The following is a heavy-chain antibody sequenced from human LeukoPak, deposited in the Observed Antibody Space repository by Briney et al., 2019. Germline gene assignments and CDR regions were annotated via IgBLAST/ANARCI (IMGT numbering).Heavy chain of an antibody. D-gene: IGHD3-22*01. CDR3: ARVVVYYYDSSGAYYFDY. CDR1: GGSISSYY. V-gene: IGHV4-59*01. CDR2: IYYSGST. Sequence: SETLSLTCTVSGGSISSYYWSWIRQPPGKGLEWIGYIYYSGSTNYNPSLKSRVTISVDTSKKQFSLKLSSVTAADTAVYYCARVVVYYYDSSGAYYFDYWGQGTLVTVSS. J-gene: IGHJ4*02.